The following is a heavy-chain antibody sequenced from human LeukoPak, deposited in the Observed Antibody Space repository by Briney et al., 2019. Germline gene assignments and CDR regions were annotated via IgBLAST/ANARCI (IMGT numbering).Heavy chain of an antibody. J-gene: IGHJ4*02. V-gene: IGHV3-23*01. D-gene: IGHD3-22*01. Sequence: GGSLRLSCAASGINFGNYAMSWVRQAPGRGLEWVSSVSCSGGSTYYADSVKGRFTVSRDNSKNTLYLQMNSLRAEDTAVYYCAKDRGSSGYYSTFDYWGQGTLVTVSS. CDR2: VSCSGGST. CDR3: AKDRGSSGYYSTFDY. CDR1: GINFGNYA.